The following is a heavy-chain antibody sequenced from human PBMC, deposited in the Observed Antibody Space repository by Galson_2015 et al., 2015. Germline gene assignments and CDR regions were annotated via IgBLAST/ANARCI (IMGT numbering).Heavy chain of an antibody. CDR2: ISGSGGGT. V-gene: IGHV3-23*01. CDR1: GFTFSSYA. Sequence: SLRLSCAASGFTFSSYAMSWLRQAPGKGLEWVPAISGSGGGTYYADSVKGRFTISRDNSKNTLYLQMSSLRAEDTAVYYCANSGSGSGLYYYYMDVWGKGTTVTVSS. CDR3: ANSGSGSGLYYYYMDV. D-gene: IGHD3-10*01. J-gene: IGHJ6*03.